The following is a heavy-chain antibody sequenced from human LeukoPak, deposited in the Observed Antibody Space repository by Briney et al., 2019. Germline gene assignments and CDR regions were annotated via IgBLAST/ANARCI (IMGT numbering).Heavy chain of an antibody. CDR3: ARDPSSLGYCSGGSCSASH. CDR2: IIPIFGTA. CDR1: GGTFSSYA. Sequence: SVKVSCKASGGTFSSYAISWVRQAPGQGLEWMGGIIPIFGTANYAQKFQGRVTITADESASTAYMELSSLRSEDTAVYYCARDPSSLGYCSGGSCSASHWGQGTLVTVSS. J-gene: IGHJ4*02. D-gene: IGHD2-15*01. V-gene: IGHV1-69*01.